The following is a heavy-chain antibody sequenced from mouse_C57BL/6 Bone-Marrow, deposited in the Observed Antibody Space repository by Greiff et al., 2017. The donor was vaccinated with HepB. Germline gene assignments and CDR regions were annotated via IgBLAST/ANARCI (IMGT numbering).Heavy chain of an antibody. CDR3: ARKEGYYGSSGAYAMDY. J-gene: IGHJ4*01. Sequence: VMLVESGPGLVAPSQSLSITCTVSGFSLTSYAISWVRQPPGKGLEWLGVIWTGGGTNYNSALKSRLSISKDNSKSQVFLKMNSLQTDDTARYYCARKEGYYGSSGAYAMDYWGQGTSVTVSS. CDR2: IWTGGGT. CDR1: GFSLTSYA. D-gene: IGHD1-1*01. V-gene: IGHV2-9-1*01.